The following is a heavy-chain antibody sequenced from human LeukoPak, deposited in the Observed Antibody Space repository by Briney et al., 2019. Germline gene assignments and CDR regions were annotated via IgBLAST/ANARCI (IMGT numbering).Heavy chain of an antibody. CDR3: AKDRKVVPVGDV. CDR2: ISGSGGST. CDR1: GFTFSSYA. V-gene: IGHV3-23*01. D-gene: IGHD2-15*01. Sequence: SGGSLRLPCAASGFTFSSYAMSWVRQAPGKGLEWVSAISGSGGSTYYADSVKGRFTISRDNSKNTLYLQMNSLRAEDTAVYYCAKDRKVVPVGDVWGQGTTVTVSS. J-gene: IGHJ6*02.